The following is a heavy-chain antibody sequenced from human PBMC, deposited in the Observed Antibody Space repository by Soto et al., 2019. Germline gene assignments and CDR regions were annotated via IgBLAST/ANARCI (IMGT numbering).Heavy chain of an antibody. J-gene: IGHJ4*01. CDR2: IWYDGSNK. CDR3: ARENYGSGSFDY. D-gene: IGHD3-10*01. CDR1: GFTFSSYG. V-gene: IGHV3-33*01. Sequence: QVQLVESGGGVVQPGRSLRLSCAASGFTFSSYGMHWVRQAPGKGLEWVAVIWYDGSNKYYADSVKGRFTISRDNSKNTLYLQMNSLRAEDTAVYYCARENYGSGSFDYWGHGTLVTVSS.